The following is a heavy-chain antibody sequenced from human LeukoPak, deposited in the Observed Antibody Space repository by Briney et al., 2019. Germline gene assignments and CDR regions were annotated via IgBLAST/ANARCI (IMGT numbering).Heavy chain of an antibody. Sequence: GGSLRLSCAASGFTFSDYYMSWIRQAPGKGLEWVSHISSSSRYTNYADSVKGRFTISRDNSKNSVFLLMNSLRADDTAVYYCARTAIKAFDLWGQGTVVSVSS. J-gene: IGHJ3*01. D-gene: IGHD5-24*01. CDR3: ARTAIKAFDL. V-gene: IGHV3-11*06. CDR2: ISSSSRYT. CDR1: GFTFSDYY.